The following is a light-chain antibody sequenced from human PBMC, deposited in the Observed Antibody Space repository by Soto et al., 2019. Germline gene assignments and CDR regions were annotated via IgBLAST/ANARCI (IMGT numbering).Light chain of an antibody. CDR2: SDN. Sequence: QSVLTQPPSASGTPRQRVTISCSGNSSNIGSNYVYWYQQLPGTAPKLLIYSDNQRPSGVPDRFSVSKSGASASLAISGLRSEDEAGYSCAAWDDSLSAVVFGGGTKVTVL. V-gene: IGLV1-47*01. CDR3: AAWDDSLSAVV. CDR1: SSNIGSNY. J-gene: IGLJ2*01.